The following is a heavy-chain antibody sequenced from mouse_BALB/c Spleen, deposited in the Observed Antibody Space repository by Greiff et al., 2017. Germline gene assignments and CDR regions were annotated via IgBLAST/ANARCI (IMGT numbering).Heavy chain of an antibody. CDR3: NVYYRGGGEAGFAY. Sequence: VQLQQSGAELVRSGASVKLSCTASGFNINDYYMHWVKQRPEQGLEWIGWIDPENGDTEYAPKFQGKATMSAETNSNTAYLQLSSLTSEDTAVYYCNVYYRGGGEAGFAYWGQGTLVTVSA. J-gene: IGHJ3*01. D-gene: IGHD2-14*01. CDR2: IDPENGDT. V-gene: IGHV14-4*02. CDR1: GFNINDYY.